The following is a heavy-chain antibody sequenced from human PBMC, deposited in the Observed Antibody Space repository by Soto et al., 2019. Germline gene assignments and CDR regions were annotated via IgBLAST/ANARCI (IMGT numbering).Heavy chain of an antibody. CDR1: GFTFSGSA. CDR3: TAAIFWSHYYYYYMDV. Sequence: GGSLRLSCAASGFTFSGSAMHWVRQASGKGLEWVGRIRSKANSYATAYAASVKGRFTISRDDSKNTAYLQMNSLKTEDTAVYYCTAAIFWSHYYYYYMDVWGKGTTVTVSS. V-gene: IGHV3-73*01. J-gene: IGHJ6*03. D-gene: IGHD2-2*01. CDR2: IRSKANSYAT.